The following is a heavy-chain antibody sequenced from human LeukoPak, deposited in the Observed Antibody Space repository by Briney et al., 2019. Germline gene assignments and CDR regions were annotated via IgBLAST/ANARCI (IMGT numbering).Heavy chain of an antibody. V-gene: IGHV4-4*07. CDR1: GGSISSYY. J-gene: IGHJ4*02. CDR3: ARDSIVGATTVFDY. D-gene: IGHD1-26*01. CDR2: IYTSGST. Sequence: SETLSLTCTVSGGSISSYYWSWIRQPAGKGLEXXGRIYTSGSTNYNPSLKSRVTMSVDTSKNQFSLKLSSVTAADTAVYYCARDSIVGATTVFDYWGQGTLVTVSS.